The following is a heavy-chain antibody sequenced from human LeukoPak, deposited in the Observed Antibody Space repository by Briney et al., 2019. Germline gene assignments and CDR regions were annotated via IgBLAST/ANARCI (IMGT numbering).Heavy chain of an antibody. CDR3: ARDPGGYSSGGELDV. V-gene: IGHV1-69*13. J-gene: IGHJ6*04. CDR2: IIPIFGTA. Sequence: SVKVSCKTSGGIFSSYTISWVRQAPGQGLQWMGGIIPIFGTANYAQKFQGRVTITADGSTSTAYMELNSLRAEDMAVYYCARDPGGYSSGGELDVWGKGTTVTVSS. D-gene: IGHD6-19*01. CDR1: GGIFSSYT.